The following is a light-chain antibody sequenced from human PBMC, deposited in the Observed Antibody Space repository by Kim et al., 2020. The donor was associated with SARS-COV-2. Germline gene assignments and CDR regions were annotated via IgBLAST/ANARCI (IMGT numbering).Light chain of an antibody. J-gene: IGLJ3*02. V-gene: IGLV2-23*02. CDR2: EVG. Sequence: SPGQSITISCTGTSSDVGSYNLVSWYQQHPGKAPRLVIYEVGKRSSGISDRFSGSKSGNTASLTISGLQAEDEADYYCCSYARGRVFGGGTQLTVL. CDR1: SSDVGSYNL. CDR3: CSYARGRV.